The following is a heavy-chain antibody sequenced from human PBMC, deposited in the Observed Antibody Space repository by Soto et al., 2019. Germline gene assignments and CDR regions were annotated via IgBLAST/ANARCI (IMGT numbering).Heavy chain of an antibody. J-gene: IGHJ6*02. V-gene: IGHV3-48*01. CDR1: GFTFSSYS. Sequence: GGSLRLSCAASGFTFSSYSMNWVRQAPGKGLEWVSYISSSSTIYYADSVKGRFTISRDNAKNSLYLQMNSLRAEDTAVYYCARADSGYAHGYYYYGMDVWGQGTTVTVSS. CDR3: ARADSGYAHGYYYYGMDV. CDR2: ISSSSTI. D-gene: IGHD5-12*01.